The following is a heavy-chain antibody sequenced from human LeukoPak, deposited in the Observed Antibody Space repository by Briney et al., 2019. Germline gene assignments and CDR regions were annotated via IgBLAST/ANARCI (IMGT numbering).Heavy chain of an antibody. J-gene: IGHJ1*01. CDR2: IKQDGSEK. Sequence: GGSLRLSCEASGLTFNKYWMTWVRQAPRKGLEWVANIKQDGSEKNYVDSVKGRFTISRDNAKNSLSLRMNSLSAEDTAVYYCATGYSSGWYFYFQHWGQGSLVSVSS. V-gene: IGHV3-7*01. CDR1: GLTFNKYW. CDR3: ATGYSSGWYFYFQH. D-gene: IGHD6-19*01.